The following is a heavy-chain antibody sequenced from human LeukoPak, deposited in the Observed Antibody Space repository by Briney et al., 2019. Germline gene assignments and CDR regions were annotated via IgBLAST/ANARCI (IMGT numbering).Heavy chain of an antibody. Sequence: SETLSLTCTVSGGSISSGGYYWSWIRQHPGKGLEWIGYIYYSGSTYYNPSLKSRVTISVDTSKNQFSLKLSSVTAADTAVYYCARTKGLETGDDAFDIWGQGTMVTVSS. CDR1: GGSISSGGYY. D-gene: IGHD7-27*01. CDR2: IYYSGST. J-gene: IGHJ3*02. CDR3: ARTKGLETGDDAFDI. V-gene: IGHV4-31*03.